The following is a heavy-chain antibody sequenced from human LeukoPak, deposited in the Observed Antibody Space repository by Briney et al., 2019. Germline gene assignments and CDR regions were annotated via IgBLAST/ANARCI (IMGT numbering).Heavy chain of an antibody. J-gene: IGHJ4*02. CDR1: GGSFSGYY. CDR2: INHSGST. D-gene: IGHD2-21*01. Sequence: PSETLSLTCAVYGGSFSGYYWSWIRQPPGKGLEWTGEINHSGSTNYNPSLKSRVTISVDTSKNQFSLKLSSVTAADTAVYYCARHSPGGPVDYWGQGTLVTVSS. V-gene: IGHV4-34*01. CDR3: ARHSPGGPVDY.